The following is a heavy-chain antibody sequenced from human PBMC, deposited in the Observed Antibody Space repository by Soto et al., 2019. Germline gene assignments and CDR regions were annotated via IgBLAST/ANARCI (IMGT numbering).Heavy chain of an antibody. CDR3: AKERGLEGASGQFDC. CDR1: GFTFSNYG. D-gene: IGHD1-26*01. Sequence: GGSLRLSCAASGFTFSNYGMHWVRQAPGKGLEWVAVISYDGSNKYYADSVKGRFTISRDNSKNTLYLQMNSLRAEDTAVYYCAKERGLEGASGQFDCWGQGTLVTVSS. J-gene: IGHJ4*02. V-gene: IGHV3-30*18. CDR2: ISYDGSNK.